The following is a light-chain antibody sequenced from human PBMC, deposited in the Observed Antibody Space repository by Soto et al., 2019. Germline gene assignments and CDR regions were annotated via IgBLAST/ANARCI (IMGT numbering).Light chain of an antibody. Sequence: DIQMTQSPSSLSASVGDRVTITGRASQAIYNYLAWHPQKPGKVPTLLISAASTLQSVVPSRFSGNGSGTDFTLTISSLQPEDGTTSYCQIFSAGPTFGGGTKVEI. CDR3: QIFSAGPT. CDR2: AAS. CDR1: QAIYNY. J-gene: IGKJ4*02. V-gene: IGKV1-27*01.